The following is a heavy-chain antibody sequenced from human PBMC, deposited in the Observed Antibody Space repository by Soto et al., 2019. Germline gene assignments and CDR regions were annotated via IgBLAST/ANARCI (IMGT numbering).Heavy chain of an antibody. J-gene: IGHJ5*02. D-gene: IGHD3-3*01. V-gene: IGHV4-59*01. CDR1: GGSISSYY. Sequence: QVQLQESGPGLVKPSETLSLTCTVSGGSISSYYWSWIRQPPGKGLEWIGYIYYSGSTNYNPSLKSRGTISLDTSKDQFSLKLSSVTAADTAVYYCARGGAPITIFGVVMSWFDPWGQGTLVTVSS. CDR3: ARGGAPITIFGVVMSWFDP. CDR2: IYYSGST.